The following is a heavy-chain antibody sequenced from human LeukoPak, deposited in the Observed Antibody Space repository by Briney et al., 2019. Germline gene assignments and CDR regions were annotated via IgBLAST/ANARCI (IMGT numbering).Heavy chain of an antibody. J-gene: IGHJ6*02. CDR1: GFTFSSYW. D-gene: IGHD6-19*01. Sequence: GGSLRLSCAASGFTFSSYWMSWVRQAPGKGLEWVANIKQDGSEKYYVDSVKGRFTISRDNAKNSLYLQMNSLRAEDTAVYYCARDFLSVHGRQYYYYGMDVWGQGTTVTVSS. CDR3: ARDFLSVHGRQYYYYGMDV. CDR2: IKQDGSEK. V-gene: IGHV3-7*01.